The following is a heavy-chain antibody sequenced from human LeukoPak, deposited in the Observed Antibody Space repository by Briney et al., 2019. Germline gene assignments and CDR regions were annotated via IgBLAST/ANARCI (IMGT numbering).Heavy chain of an antibody. CDR2: IWYDGSNK. CDR3: AKDRDTAMEIDY. CDR1: GFTFNNFG. D-gene: IGHD5-18*01. V-gene: IGHV3-33*06. Sequence: PGGSLRLSCAASGFTFNNFGMHWVRQAPGKGLEWVAVIWYDGSNKFYADSVKGRFTISRDNSKNTLYLQMNSLRAEDTAVYYCAKDRDTAMEIDYWGQGTLVTVSS. J-gene: IGHJ4*02.